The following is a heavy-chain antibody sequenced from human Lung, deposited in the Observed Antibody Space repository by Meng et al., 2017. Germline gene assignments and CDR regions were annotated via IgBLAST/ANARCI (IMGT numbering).Heavy chain of an antibody. J-gene: IGHJ4*02. D-gene: IGHD4-23*01. CDR2: MNPNTGNT. Sequence: QVQLVQSGAEGKKPGAAGKVSCKASGDTFISYDIRWVRQAAGQGLEWMGWMNPNTGNTGYAQKFQGRVTMTRNTAISTAYMELSSLRSEDTAVYYCARGLYGGNSENYWGQGTLVTVSS. CDR3: ARGLYGGNSENY. CDR1: GDTFISYD. V-gene: IGHV1-8*01.